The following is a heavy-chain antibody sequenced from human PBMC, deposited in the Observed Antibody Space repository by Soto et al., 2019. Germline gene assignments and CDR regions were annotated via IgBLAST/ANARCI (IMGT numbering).Heavy chain of an antibody. Sequence: QVQLQESGPGLVKPSQTLSLTCTVSGGSISSGDYFWSWIRQSPGKGLEWIGYISSIGSTYYNPSIKTRVSVSRHTSKTQFSLKLSSVTTTDTAVYYCARGLVIRPYYYHGMDVWGQGTTVTVSS. CDR2: ISSIGST. D-gene: IGHD3-9*01. J-gene: IGHJ6*02. CDR3: ARGLVIRPYYYHGMDV. CDR1: GGSISSGDYF. V-gene: IGHV4-30-4*01.